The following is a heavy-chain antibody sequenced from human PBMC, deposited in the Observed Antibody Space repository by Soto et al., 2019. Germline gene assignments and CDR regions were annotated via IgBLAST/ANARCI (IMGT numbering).Heavy chain of an antibody. D-gene: IGHD5-12*01. CDR1: GGSVSSVSYY. Sequence: VQLQESGPGLVKPSETLSLTCTVSGGSVSSVSYYWSWIRQPPGKGLEWVANIKQDGSEKYYVDSVKGRFTISRDNAKNSLYLQMNSLRAEDTAVYYCARDRRWLQFGDAVTYGMDVWGQGTTVTVSS. CDR2: IKQDGSEK. CDR3: ARDRRWLQFGDAVTYGMDV. V-gene: IGHV3-7*03. J-gene: IGHJ6*02.